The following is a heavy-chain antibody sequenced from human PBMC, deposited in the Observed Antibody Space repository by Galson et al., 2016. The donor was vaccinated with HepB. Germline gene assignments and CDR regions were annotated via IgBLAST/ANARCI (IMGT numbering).Heavy chain of an antibody. Sequence: TLSLTCTVSGGSISSGSYYWSWIRQPAGKGLEWIGRIYNSGSTNYNPSLKSRVTISVDTSKNQFSLKLSSVTAADTAVYYCARDTGGFCSGGSSYNYYYYMDVWGKGTTVTVSS. V-gene: IGHV4-61*02. D-gene: IGHD2-15*01. CDR1: GGSISSGSYY. CDR3: ARDTGGFCSGGSSYNYYYYMDV. J-gene: IGHJ6*03. CDR2: IYNSGST.